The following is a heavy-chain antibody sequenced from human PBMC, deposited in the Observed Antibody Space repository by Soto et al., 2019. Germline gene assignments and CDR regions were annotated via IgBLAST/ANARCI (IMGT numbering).Heavy chain of an antibody. CDR2: IWYDGSNK. J-gene: IGHJ6*02. Sequence: PVGSLRLSCASSGFTFSSYGMHWVRQAPGKGLEWVAVIWYDGSNKYYADSVKGRFTISRDNSKNTLYLQMSSLRAEDTAVYYCARGRVDYSKYYYYYGMDVWGQGTTVTVSS. CDR3: ARGRVDYSKYYYYYGMDV. CDR1: GFTFSSYG. V-gene: IGHV3-33*01. D-gene: IGHD4-4*01.